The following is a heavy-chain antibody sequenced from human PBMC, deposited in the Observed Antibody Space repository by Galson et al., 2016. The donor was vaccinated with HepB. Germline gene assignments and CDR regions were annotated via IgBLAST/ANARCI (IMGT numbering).Heavy chain of an antibody. J-gene: IGHJ6*02. CDR2: IHTAGDT. CDR1: GFTFSKYD. CDR3: ARGDDYYPCMDV. Sequence: SLRLSCAASGFTFSKYDMHWVRQVRGKGLEWVSTIHTAGDTYYRGAVKGRFTISRENAKKYLYLQMNSLRAGDTAVYYCARGDDYYPCMDVWGQGTTVTVSS. V-gene: IGHV3-13*04.